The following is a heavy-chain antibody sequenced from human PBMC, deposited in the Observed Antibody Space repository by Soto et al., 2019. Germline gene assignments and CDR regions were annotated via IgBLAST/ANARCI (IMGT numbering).Heavy chain of an antibody. CDR2: ISRSSLAI. J-gene: IGHJ4*02. CDR3: TRDHRHLDY. CDR1: YY. V-gene: IGHV3-11*01. Sequence: YYWSWIRQAPGKGPEWISYISRSSLAIYYADSVKGRFTISRDNAKNSLFLQMNSLKTEDTAVYYCTRDHRHLDYWGQGTLVTVSS.